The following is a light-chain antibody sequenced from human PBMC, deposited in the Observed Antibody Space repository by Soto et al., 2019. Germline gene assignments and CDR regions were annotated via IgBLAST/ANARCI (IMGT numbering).Light chain of an antibody. CDR2: DAS. J-gene: IGKJ1*01. V-gene: IGKV3-11*01. Sequence: FVLTQSPATFSLSVGERASLSCRASQSVSTSLAWYPQKPGQAPRLIIYDASKSAPGIPATFSGSGSGTDFTLPISSPEPEAFAVYYCQVRDVWTTFGEGTKV. CDR3: QVRDVWTT. CDR1: QSVSTS.